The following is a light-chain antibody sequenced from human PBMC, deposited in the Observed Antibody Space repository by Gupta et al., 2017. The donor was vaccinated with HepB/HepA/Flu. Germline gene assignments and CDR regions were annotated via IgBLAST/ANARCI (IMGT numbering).Light chain of an antibody. V-gene: IGLV3-19*01. Sequence: SSELTQDPAVSVALGQTVRITCQGDSLRSYYASWYQQKPGQAPVLVIYGKNNRPSGIPDRFSGSSSGNTASLTIPGAQAEDEADYYCNSRDSSGNPYVFGTGTKVTVL. J-gene: IGLJ1*01. CDR2: GKN. CDR3: NSRDSSGNPYV. CDR1: SLRSYY.